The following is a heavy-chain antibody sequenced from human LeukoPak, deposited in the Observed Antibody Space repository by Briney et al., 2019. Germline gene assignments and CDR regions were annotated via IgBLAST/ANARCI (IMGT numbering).Heavy chain of an antibody. Sequence: PSGTLSLTCTVSGGSISSSTWWSWVRQPPGKGLEWIGEIYHSGRTNFNPSLKSRVTISVDTSKNQFSLKLSSVTAADTAVYYCARDHPVGGYSYGYNYYYGMDVWGQGTTVTVSS. V-gene: IGHV4-4*02. CDR3: ARDHPVGGYSYGYNYYYGMDV. CDR2: IYHSGRT. CDR1: GGSISSSTW. J-gene: IGHJ6*02. D-gene: IGHD5-18*01.